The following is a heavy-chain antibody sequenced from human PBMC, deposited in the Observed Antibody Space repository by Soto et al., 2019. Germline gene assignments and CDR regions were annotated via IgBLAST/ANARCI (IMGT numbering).Heavy chain of an antibody. CDR3: AKQMGTWVDTAIDF. CDR2: IYYSGST. V-gene: IGHV4-61*01. Sequence: SETLSLTCTVSGGSVSSGSNYWSWIRQPPGKGLEWIGYIYYSGSTNYNPSLKSRVTISVDTSKNQFSLKLSSVAAADTAVYFCAKQMGTWVDTAIDFWGQGTQVTVSS. D-gene: IGHD1-1*01. J-gene: IGHJ4*02. CDR1: GGSVSSGSNY.